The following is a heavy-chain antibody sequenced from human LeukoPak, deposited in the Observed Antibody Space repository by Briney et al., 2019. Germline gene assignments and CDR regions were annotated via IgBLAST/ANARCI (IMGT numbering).Heavy chain of an antibody. CDR1: GGSISSYY. CDR2: FYYSGST. CDR3: ARLWGDYVADY. D-gene: IGHD4-17*01. V-gene: IGHV4-59*01. Sequence: SSETLSLTCTVSGGSISSYYWSWIRQPPGKGLEWIGYFYYSGSTNYNPSLKSRVTISVDTSKDQFSLKLSSVTAADTAVYYCARLWGDYVADYWGQGTLVTVSS. J-gene: IGHJ4*02.